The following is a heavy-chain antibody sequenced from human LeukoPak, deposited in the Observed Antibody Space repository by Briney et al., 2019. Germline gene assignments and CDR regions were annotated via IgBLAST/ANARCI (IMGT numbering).Heavy chain of an antibody. V-gene: IGHV3-9*01. CDR1: GFTFGDYA. CDR2: ISWNSGSI. CDR3: AKMGGGNSEAFDI. J-gene: IGHJ3*02. D-gene: IGHD4-23*01. Sequence: GGSLRLSCAASGFTFGDYAMHWVRQAPGKGLEWVSGISWNSGSIGYADSVKGRFTISRDNAKNSLYLQMNSLRAEDTALYYCAKMGGGNSEAFDIWGQGTMVTVSS.